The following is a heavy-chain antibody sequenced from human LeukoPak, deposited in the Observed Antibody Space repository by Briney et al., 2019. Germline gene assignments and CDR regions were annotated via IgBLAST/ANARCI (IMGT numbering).Heavy chain of an antibody. CDR1: GGSISGYY. D-gene: IGHD6-13*01. V-gene: IGHV4-38-2*02. CDR2: IYHSGST. Sequence: PSETLSLTCTVSGGSISGYYWSWIRQPPGKGLEWIGSIYHSGSTYYNPSLKSRVTISVDTSKNQFSLKLSSVTAADTAVYYCASYSPGAAAGFDYWGQGTLVTVSS. J-gene: IGHJ4*02. CDR3: ASYSPGAAAGFDY.